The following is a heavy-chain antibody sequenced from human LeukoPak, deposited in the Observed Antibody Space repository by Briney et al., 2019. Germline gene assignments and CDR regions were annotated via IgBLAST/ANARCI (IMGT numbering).Heavy chain of an antibody. D-gene: IGHD1-26*01. CDR1: GYSISSSNW. Sequence: SETLSLTCAVSGYSISSSNWWGWIRPPPGKGLEWIGYIYYSGSIYYNPSLKSRVTMSVDTSKNQFSLKLSSVTAVDTAVYYCASGTPNYFDYWGQGTLVTVSS. CDR3: ASGTPNYFDY. V-gene: IGHV4-28*05. CDR2: IYYSGSI. J-gene: IGHJ4*02.